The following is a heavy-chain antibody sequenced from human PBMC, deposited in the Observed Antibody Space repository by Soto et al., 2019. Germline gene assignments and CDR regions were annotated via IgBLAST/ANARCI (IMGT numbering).Heavy chain of an antibody. V-gene: IGHV3-72*01. CDR1: AGFTFSDHY. CDR2: SRNKADSYTT. J-gene: IGHJ4*02. D-gene: IGHD5-18*01. CDR3: TRNGIPDY. Sequence: PGGSLRLSCVASAGFTFSDHYMDWVRQAPGKGLEWVGRSRNKADSYTTEYAASVKGRFTISRDDSKNTAYLQMNSLKTEDTAVYYCTRNGIPDYWGQGTLVTVSS.